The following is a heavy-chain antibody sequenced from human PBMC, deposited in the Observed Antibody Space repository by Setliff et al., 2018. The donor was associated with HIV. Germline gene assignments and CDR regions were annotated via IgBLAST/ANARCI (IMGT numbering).Heavy chain of an antibody. D-gene: IGHD6-19*01. Sequence: ASVKVSCKASGYTFTRYYMHWVRQAPGQGLEWMGVINPSGGSTSYAQKFQGRVTMTGDTSISTAYVELSRLRSDDTAVYYCAIPLSSGGDHWGQGTLVTVSS. J-gene: IGHJ5*02. V-gene: IGHV1-46*01. CDR2: INPSGGST. CDR3: AIPLSSGGDH. CDR1: GYTFTRYY.